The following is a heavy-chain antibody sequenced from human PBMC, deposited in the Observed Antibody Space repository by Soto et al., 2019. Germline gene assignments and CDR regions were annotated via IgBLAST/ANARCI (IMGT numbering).Heavy chain of an antibody. CDR3: TTDHADVLRFLEWRYP. CDR2: IKSKTDGGTT. D-gene: IGHD3-3*01. J-gene: IGHJ5*02. Sequence: GGSLRLSCAASGFTFSNAWMNWVRQAPGKGLEWVGRIKSKTDGGTTDYAAPVKGRLTISRDDSKNTLCLQMNSLKTEDTAVYYCTTDHADVLRFLEWRYPWGQGTLVTVSS. V-gene: IGHV3-15*07. CDR1: GFTFSNAW.